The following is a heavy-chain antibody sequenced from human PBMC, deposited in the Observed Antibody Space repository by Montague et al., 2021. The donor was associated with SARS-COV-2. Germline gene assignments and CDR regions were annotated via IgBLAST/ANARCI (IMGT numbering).Heavy chain of an antibody. J-gene: IGHJ3*02. CDR3: SRETMTADAFDI. CDR1: GASVGSSG. V-gene: IGHV4-59*02. CDR2: FYSVGST. Sequence: SETLSLTCTVSGASVGSSGWGWIRKSPGKELEWIGYFYSVGSTDYNPSLKSRATISRDTSKNQFSLKVRSVTAADTAVYYCSRETMTADAFDIWGQGTMVTVSS. D-gene: IGHD1-14*01.